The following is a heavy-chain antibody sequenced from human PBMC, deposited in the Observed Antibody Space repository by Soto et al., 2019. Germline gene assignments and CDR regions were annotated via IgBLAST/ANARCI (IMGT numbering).Heavy chain of an antibody. J-gene: IGHJ6*02. CDR2: IPSSSTTS. Sequence: GGSLRLSCAASGFTFSAYAMTWVRQAPGKGLEWVSTIPSSSTTSYYADSVKGRFTISRDNSKKTLFLQMNSLRAEDTALYYCARVPPFRLYDILAGYYGNYYYYGMDGWGQGTTVTVSS. CDR1: GFTFSAYA. V-gene: IGHV3-23*01. D-gene: IGHD3-9*01. CDR3: ARVPPFRLYDILAGYYGNYYYYGMDG.